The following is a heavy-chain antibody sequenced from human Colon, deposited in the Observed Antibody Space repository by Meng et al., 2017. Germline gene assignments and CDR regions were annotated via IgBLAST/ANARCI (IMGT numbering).Heavy chain of an antibody. D-gene: IGHD4-17*01. CDR3: ARGGVHDYGEIFDY. CDR2: IYHSGST. V-gene: IGHV4-38-2*01. J-gene: IGHJ4*02. Sequence: SETLSLTCAVSGYSISSGYYWGWIRQPPGKGLEWIGSIYHSGSTYYNPSLTSRVTISVDTSKNQFSLKLSSVTAADTAVYYCARGGVHDYGEIFDYWGQGTLVTVSS. CDR1: GYSISSGYY.